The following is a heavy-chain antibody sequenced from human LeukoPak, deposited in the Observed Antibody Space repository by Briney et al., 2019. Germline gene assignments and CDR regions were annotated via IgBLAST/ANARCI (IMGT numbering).Heavy chain of an antibody. Sequence: PGGSLRLSCAASGLTFSSYAMHWVRQAPGKGLEWVAVISYDGSNKYYADSVKGRFTISRDNSKNTLYLQMNSLRAEDTAVYYCARASYADYGRFDYWGQGTLVTVSS. CDR1: GLTFSSYA. CDR2: ISYDGSNK. D-gene: IGHD4-17*01. CDR3: ARASYADYGRFDY. J-gene: IGHJ4*02. V-gene: IGHV3-30-3*01.